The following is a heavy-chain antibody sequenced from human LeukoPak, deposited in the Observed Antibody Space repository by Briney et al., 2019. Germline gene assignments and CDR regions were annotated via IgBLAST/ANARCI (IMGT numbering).Heavy chain of an antibody. D-gene: IGHD3-9*01. CDR2: IIPSFGTA. Sequence: SVKVSCKASAGTFTSYAISWVRQPPGQGLEWMGGIIPSFGTASYAQKFQGRVTITADESTSTAYMELSSLRSEETAVYSCARVATRLRYFYLAFDYWGQGTLVTVSS. V-gene: IGHV1-69*13. J-gene: IGHJ4*02. CDR1: AGTFTSYA. CDR3: ARVATRLRYFYLAFDY.